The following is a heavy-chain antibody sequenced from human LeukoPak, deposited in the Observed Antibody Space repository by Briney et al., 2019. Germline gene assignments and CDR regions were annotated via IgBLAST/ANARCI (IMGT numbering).Heavy chain of an antibody. J-gene: IGHJ5*02. CDR1: GFTFSSYA. D-gene: IGHD1-14*01. Sequence: GGSLRLSCAASGFTFSSYAMSWVRQAPGKGLEWVSAISGSGGSTYYADSVKGRFTISRDNSKNTLYLQMNSLRAEDTAVYYCARDVALVGITQFDPWGQGTLVTVSS. CDR2: ISGSGGST. V-gene: IGHV3-23*01. CDR3: ARDVALVGITQFDP.